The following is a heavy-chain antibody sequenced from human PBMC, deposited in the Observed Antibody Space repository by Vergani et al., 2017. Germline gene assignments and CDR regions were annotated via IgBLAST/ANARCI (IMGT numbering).Heavy chain of an antibody. CDR2: INPSGGST. CDR1: GYPFTSYY. D-gene: IGHD3-10*01. J-gene: IGHJ4*02. Sequence: QVQLVQSGAEVKKPGASVKVSCKASGYPFTSYYMHWVRQAPGQGLEWMGIINPSGGSTSYAQKFQGRVTMTRDTSTSTVYMELSSLRSEDTAVYYCARVMDPRVWFGELLGGYFDYWGQGTLVTVSS. V-gene: IGHV1-46*01. CDR3: ARVMDPRVWFGELLGGYFDY.